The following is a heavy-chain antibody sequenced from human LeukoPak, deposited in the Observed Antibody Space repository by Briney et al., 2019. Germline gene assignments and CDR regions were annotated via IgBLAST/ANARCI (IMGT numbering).Heavy chain of an antibody. V-gene: IGHV4-4*02. Sequence: SETLSLTCGVSGGSISSNNWWSWVRQPPGQGLEWIGEIYHSGSANYNPSLKSRVTISVDTSKNQFSLKLRSVTAADTAVYYCARVYYSRSYDYWYFDLWGRGTLVTVSS. J-gene: IGHJ2*01. CDR1: GGSISSNNW. CDR2: IYHSGSA. CDR3: ARVYYSRSYDYWYFDL. D-gene: IGHD6-13*01.